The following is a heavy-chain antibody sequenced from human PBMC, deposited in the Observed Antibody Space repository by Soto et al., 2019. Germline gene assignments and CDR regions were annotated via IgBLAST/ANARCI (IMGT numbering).Heavy chain of an antibody. J-gene: IGHJ3*02. V-gene: IGHV1-69*02. CDR1: GGTFSTYS. Sequence: QVQLVQSGAEVKKPGSSVKVSCKDSGGTFSTYSMFWVRQAPGPGLEWMGRIIPMLGVRNYAQRFQERVTITADKSTATVHMELSSLRSEYTALYYCTIGSWSGEVFDIWGQGTMVTVSS. CDR3: TIGSWSGEVFDI. CDR2: IIPMLGVR. D-gene: IGHD2-21*01.